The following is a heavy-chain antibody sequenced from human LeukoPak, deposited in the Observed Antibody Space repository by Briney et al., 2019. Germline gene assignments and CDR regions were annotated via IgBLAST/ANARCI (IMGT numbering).Heavy chain of an antibody. Sequence: PSETLSLICTVSGGSISSYYWSWIRQPPGKGLEWIGYIYHSGSANYNPSLTSRVTISVDTSKNQFSLKLSSVTAADTAVYYCARGGGFGSPPGYWGQGTLVTVSS. CDR2: IYHSGSA. V-gene: IGHV4-59*01. CDR1: GGSISSYY. J-gene: IGHJ4*02. CDR3: ARGGGFGSPPGY. D-gene: IGHD3-10*01.